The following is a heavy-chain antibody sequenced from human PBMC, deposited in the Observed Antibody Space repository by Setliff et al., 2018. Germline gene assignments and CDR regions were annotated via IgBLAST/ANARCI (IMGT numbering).Heavy chain of an antibody. CDR2: IHYSGST. Sequence: SETLSLTCTVSGGSINSGSYFWAWIRQPPGKGLEWIGSIHYSGSTYYNRSLNSRVTISVDTSNNQFSLKLTSVTAADTAVYYCARDGGDGYGVDAYAGGGFDIWGQGTMVTVSS. CDR1: GGSINSGSYF. D-gene: IGHD4-17*01. CDR3: ARDGGDGYGVDAYAGGGFDI. J-gene: IGHJ3*02. V-gene: IGHV4-39*07.